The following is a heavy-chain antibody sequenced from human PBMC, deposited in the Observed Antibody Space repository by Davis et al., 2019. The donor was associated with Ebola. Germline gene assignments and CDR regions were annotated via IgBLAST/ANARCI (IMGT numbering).Heavy chain of an antibody. CDR2: ISGSGGST. CDR1: GFTFSSYA. CDR3: AKGRWGDY. D-gene: IGHD7-27*01. J-gene: IGHJ4*02. V-gene: IGHV3-23*01. Sequence: GESLKISCAASGFTFSSYAMNWVRQAPGKGLEWVSAISGSGGSTYYADSVKGRFTIYRDNSKNTVHLQMNSPSADDTAVYYCAKGRWGDYWGQGTLVTVSS.